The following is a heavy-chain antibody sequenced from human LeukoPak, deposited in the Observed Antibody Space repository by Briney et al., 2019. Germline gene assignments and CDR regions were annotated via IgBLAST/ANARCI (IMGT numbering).Heavy chain of an antibody. V-gene: IGHV4-59*08. Sequence: SETLSLTCTVSGGSISSYYWSWIRQPPGKGLEWIGYIYYSGSTNYNPSLKSRVTISVDTSKNQFSLKLSSVTAADTAVYYCARHVGSSSWQNFDHWGRGTLVTVSS. CDR3: ARHVGSSSWQNFDH. CDR2: IYYSGST. D-gene: IGHD6-13*01. CDR1: GGSISSYY. J-gene: IGHJ4*02.